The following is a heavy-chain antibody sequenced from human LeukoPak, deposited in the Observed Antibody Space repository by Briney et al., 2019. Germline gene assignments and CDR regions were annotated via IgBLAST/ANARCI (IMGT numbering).Heavy chain of an antibody. CDR1: EFTFSSYN. CDR3: ARGKTSQNIVTRKTYNWFDP. Sequence: GGSLRLSCAASEFTFSSYNMNWVRQAPGKGLEWVSSISSSSDYIYYADSVKGRFTISRDNAKNSLYLQIKSLRAEDTAVYYCARGKTSQNIVTRKTYNWFDPWGQGTLVTVSA. CDR2: ISSSSDYI. V-gene: IGHV3-21*01. D-gene: IGHD2/OR15-2a*01. J-gene: IGHJ5*02.